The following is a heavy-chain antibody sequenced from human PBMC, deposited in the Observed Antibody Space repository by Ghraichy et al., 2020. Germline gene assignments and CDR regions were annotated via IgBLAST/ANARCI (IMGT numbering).Heavy chain of an antibody. D-gene: IGHD3-10*01. J-gene: IGHJ4*02. Sequence: SETLSLTCAVYGGSFSGYYWSWIRQPPGKGLEWVGEIDHSGSTNYKPSLWGRVSISVDTSKKQFSLKLSSVTAADTAVYYCARDRGSGLDWGQGTLVTVSS. CDR3: ARDRGSGLD. CDR1: GGSFSGYY. V-gene: IGHV4-34*01. CDR2: IDHSGST.